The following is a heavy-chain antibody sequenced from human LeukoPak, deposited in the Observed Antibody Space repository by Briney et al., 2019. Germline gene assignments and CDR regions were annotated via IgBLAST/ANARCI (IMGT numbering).Heavy chain of an antibody. CDR1: GFTFSSYA. Sequence: PGGSLRPSCAASGFTFSSYAMSWVRQAPGKGLQWVSGISGSGGSTYYADSVKGRFTISRDNSMYTLFLQMNSLRAEDTAVYYCAKAEKKGSSRPFNYWGQGSLLTVSS. V-gene: IGHV3-23*01. CDR3: AKAEKKGSSRPFNY. CDR2: ISGSGGST. D-gene: IGHD6-19*01. J-gene: IGHJ4*02.